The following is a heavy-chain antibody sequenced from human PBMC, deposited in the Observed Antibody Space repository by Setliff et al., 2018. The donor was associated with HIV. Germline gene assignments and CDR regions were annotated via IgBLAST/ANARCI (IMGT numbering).Heavy chain of an antibody. Sequence: GGSLRLSCAASGFTFSSYGMHWVRQAPGKGLEWVAVISYDGSNKYYADSVKGRFTISRDNSKNTLYLQMNSLRAEDTAVYYCAKEGVDCSSTSCYPHGMDVWGQGTTVTVSS. CDR1: GFTFSSYG. CDR3: AKEGVDCSSTSCYPHGMDV. D-gene: IGHD2-2*01. CDR2: ISYDGSNK. J-gene: IGHJ6*02. V-gene: IGHV3-30*18.